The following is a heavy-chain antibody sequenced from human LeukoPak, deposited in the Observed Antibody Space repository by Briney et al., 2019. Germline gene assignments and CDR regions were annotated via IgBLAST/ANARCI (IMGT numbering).Heavy chain of an antibody. J-gene: IGHJ4*02. D-gene: IGHD1-14*01. V-gene: IGHV4-39*01. CDR3: ARHPHFLPDVEY. Sequence: SETLSHICTVCGGSISSSSYYWGWIRQPPGKGLEWIGSIYYSGSTYYNPSLKSRVTISVDTSKNQFSLKLSSVTAADTAVYYCARHPHFLPDVEYWGQGTPVTVSS. CDR1: GGSISSSSYY. CDR2: IYYSGST.